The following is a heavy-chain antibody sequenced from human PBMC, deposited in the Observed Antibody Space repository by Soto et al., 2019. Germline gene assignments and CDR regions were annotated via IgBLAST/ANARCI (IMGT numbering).Heavy chain of an antibody. CDR3: VKGEYYYDGSAYYPFDY. CDR1: GFTFSSDC. Sequence: SGFTFSSDCMDWVRQAPGKGLVWVSRINTDGSRTHYADSVKGRFTISRDNSKNTAYLQMSSLRPEDTAVYYCVKGEYYYDGSAYYPFDYWGQGRVVTVSS. J-gene: IGHJ4*02. D-gene: IGHD3-22*01. CDR2: INTDGSRT. V-gene: IGHV3-74*01.